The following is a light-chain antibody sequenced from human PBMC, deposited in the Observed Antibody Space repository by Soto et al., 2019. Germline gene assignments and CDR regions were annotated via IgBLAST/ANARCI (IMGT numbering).Light chain of an antibody. CDR3: QQHSHWPPWT. V-gene: IGKV1-27*01. CDR1: QGISNF. J-gene: IGKJ1*01. CDR2: GTS. Sequence: DIQMTQSPSSLSASVGDRVTITCRASQGISNFLAWYQQKPGKVPKLLIYGTSTLQSGVPSRFSGSTSGTDFTLTISSLEPEDFAVYYCQQHSHWPPWTFGQGTRVEIQ.